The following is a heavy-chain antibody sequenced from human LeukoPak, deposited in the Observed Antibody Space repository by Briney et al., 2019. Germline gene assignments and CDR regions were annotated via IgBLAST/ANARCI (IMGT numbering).Heavy chain of an antibody. D-gene: IGHD6-19*01. V-gene: IGHV1-46*01. J-gene: IGHJ4*02. Sequence: ASVKVSCKASGYTFTSYYMHWVRQAPGQGLEWMGIINPSGGSTSYAQKFQGRVTMTRDTSINTAYMELSRLRSDDTAVYYCARDHGQWLNKEYWGQGTLVTVSS. CDR3: ARDHGQWLNKEY. CDR2: INPSGGST. CDR1: GYTFTSYY.